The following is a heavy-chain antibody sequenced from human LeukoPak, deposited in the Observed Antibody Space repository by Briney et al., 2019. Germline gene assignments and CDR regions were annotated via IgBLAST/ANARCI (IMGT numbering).Heavy chain of an antibody. J-gene: IGHJ4*02. CDR2: INQDGSEK. CDR1: RFTFSTYW. D-gene: IGHD6-13*01. V-gene: IGHV3-7*03. Sequence: PGGSLRLSCKASRFTFSTYWMTWVRQAPGKGLEWVANINQDGSEKYYVGSVKGRFTASRDNAKNSMYLQMNSLRAEDTAVYYCATRYSSRDFWGQGTLVTVSS. CDR3: ATRYSSRDF.